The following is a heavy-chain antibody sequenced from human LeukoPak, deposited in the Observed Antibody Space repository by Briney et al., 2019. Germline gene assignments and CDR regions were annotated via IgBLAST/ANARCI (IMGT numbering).Heavy chain of an antibody. V-gene: IGHV1-8*01. CDR2: MNPNSGDT. CDR1: RYTFTSYD. Sequence: ASVKVSCKAYRYTFTSYDINWVRQASGQGLEWMGWMNPNSGDTGYAQKFQDRVTMTRNTSISTAYMELSSLRSDDTAVYYCARGPPNWGYDYWGPGTLVTVSS. D-gene: IGHD7-27*01. CDR3: ARGPPNWGYDY. J-gene: IGHJ4*02.